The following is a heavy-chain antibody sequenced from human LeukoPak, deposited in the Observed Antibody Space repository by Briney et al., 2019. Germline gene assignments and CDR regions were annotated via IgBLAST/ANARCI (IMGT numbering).Heavy chain of an antibody. CDR1: GFTFSSYE. D-gene: IGHD3-9*01. CDR3: ARAAENYDILTGYMVGYFDY. J-gene: IGHJ4*02. CDR2: ISSSGSTI. Sequence: GGSLRLSCAASGFTFSSYEMNWVRQAPGKGLEWVSYISSSGSTIYYADSVKGRFTISRDNAKNSLYLQMNSLRAEDTAVYYCARAAENYDILTGYMVGYFDYWGQGTLVTVSS. V-gene: IGHV3-48*03.